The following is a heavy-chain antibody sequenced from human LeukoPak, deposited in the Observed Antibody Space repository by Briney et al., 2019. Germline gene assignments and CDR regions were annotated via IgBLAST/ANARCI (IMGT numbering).Heavy chain of an antibody. CDR3: ARQYGRPFDY. V-gene: IGHV5-51*01. D-gene: IGHD4-17*01. J-gene: IGHJ4*02. CDR1: GYTFSSSW. Sequence: GESLKISCKGSGYTFSSSWSGWVRQMPGKGLEWMGIIYPGDSDTRYSPSFQGQATISADKSINTAYLQWSSLKATDTGIYYCARQYGRPFDYWGQGTLVTVSS. CDR2: IYPGDSDT.